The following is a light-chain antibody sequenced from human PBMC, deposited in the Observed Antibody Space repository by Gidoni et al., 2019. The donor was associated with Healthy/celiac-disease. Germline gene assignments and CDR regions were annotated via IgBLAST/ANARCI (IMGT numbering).Light chain of an antibody. Sequence: IQLTQSPSSLSASVGDRVTITCRASQGISSYLAWYQHKPGKAPKLLIYAASTLQSGVPSRFSGSGSGTDFTLTISSLQPEDFATYSCQQLNSYPRTFGQGTKVEIK. CDR1: QGISSY. CDR3: QQLNSYPRT. J-gene: IGKJ1*01. V-gene: IGKV1-9*01. CDR2: AAS.